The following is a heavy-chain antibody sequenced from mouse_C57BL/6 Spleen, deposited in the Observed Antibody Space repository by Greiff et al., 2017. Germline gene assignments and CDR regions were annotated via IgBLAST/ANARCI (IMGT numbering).Heavy chain of an antibody. CDR1: GYSFTGYY. D-gene: IGHD2-3*01. CDR3: ASAYDYLDY. V-gene: IGHV1-42*01. CDR2: INPSTGGT. J-gene: IGHJ2*01. Sequence: VQLKQSGPELVKPGASVKISCKASGYSFTGYYMNWVKQSPEKSLEWIGEINPSTGGTTYNQKFKAKATLTVDKSASTAYMQLKSLTSEDSAVYYCASAYDYLDYWGQGTTLTVSS.